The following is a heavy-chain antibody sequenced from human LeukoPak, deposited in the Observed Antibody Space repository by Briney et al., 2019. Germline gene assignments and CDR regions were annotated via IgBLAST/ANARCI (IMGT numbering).Heavy chain of an antibody. Sequence: SETLSLTCTVSGGSISSYYWSWIRHPPGKGLEWSGYIYYSGSTNYNPSLKSRVTISVDTSKNQFSLKLSSVTAADTAVYYCARLAWDNWFDPWGQGTLVTVSS. J-gene: IGHJ5*02. CDR2: IYYSGST. D-gene: IGHD1-26*01. V-gene: IGHV4-59*01. CDR1: GGSISSYY. CDR3: ARLAWDNWFDP.